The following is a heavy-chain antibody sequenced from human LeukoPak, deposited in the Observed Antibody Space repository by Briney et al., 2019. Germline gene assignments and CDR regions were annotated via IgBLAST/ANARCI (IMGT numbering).Heavy chain of an antibody. D-gene: IGHD4-17*01. Sequence: GGSLRLSCAASGFTFSSYAMHWVRQAPGKGLEWVAVISYDGSNKYYADSVKGRFTISRDNSKNTLYLQMNSLRAEDTAVYYCAKKGPREEYGDYFDYWGQGTLVTVSS. CDR3: AKKGPREEYGDYFDY. J-gene: IGHJ4*02. CDR2: ISYDGSNK. V-gene: IGHV3-30-3*01. CDR1: GFTFSSYA.